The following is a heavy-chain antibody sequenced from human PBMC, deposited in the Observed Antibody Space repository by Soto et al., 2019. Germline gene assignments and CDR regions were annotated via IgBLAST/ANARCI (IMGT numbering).Heavy chain of an antibody. D-gene: IGHD5-12*01. V-gene: IGHV3-7*02. CDR2: IKQDGSEK. CDR3: AVDVDQGYYYYGMDA. CDR1: GFTFSSYW. Sequence: PGGSLRLSCAASGFTFSSYWMSWVRQAPGKGLEWVANIKQDGSEKYYVDSVKGRFTISRDNAKNSLYLQMNSLRAEDTAVYYCAVDVDQGYYYYGMDAWGQGTTVTVSS. J-gene: IGHJ6*02.